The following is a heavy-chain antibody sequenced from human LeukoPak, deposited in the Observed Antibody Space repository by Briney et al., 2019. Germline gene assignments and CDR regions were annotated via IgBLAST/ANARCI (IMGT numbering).Heavy chain of an antibody. Sequence: SETLSLTCAVSGGSISSGGYSWSWIRQPPGKGLEWIGYIYHSGSTYYNPSLKSRVTISVDRSKNQFSLKLSSVTAADTAVYYCAGVWLLFRFDYWGQGTLVTVSS. V-gene: IGHV4-30-2*01. J-gene: IGHJ4*02. D-gene: IGHD2-21*02. CDR1: GGSISSGGYS. CDR3: AGVWLLFRFDY. CDR2: IYHSGST.